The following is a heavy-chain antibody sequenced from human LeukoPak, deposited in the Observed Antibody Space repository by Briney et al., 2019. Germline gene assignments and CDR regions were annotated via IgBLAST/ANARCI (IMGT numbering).Heavy chain of an antibody. CDR2: INPNSGGT. V-gene: IGHV1-2*02. Sequence: ASVKVSCKASGYTFTSYYIHWVRQAPGQGLEWMGWINPNSGGTNYAQKFQGRVTMTRDTSISTAYMELSRLRSDDTAVYYCARDLEGGSGYWGQGTLVTVSS. J-gene: IGHJ4*02. CDR1: GYTFTSYY. CDR3: ARDLEGGSGY. D-gene: IGHD3-3*01.